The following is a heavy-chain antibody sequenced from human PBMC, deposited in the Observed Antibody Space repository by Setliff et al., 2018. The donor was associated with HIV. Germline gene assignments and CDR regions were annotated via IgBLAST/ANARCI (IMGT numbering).Heavy chain of an antibody. V-gene: IGHV1-3*01. CDR3: ATGYYYDSKRAFDF. Sequence: ASVKVSCKASGYTFTTYAIHWVRQAPGKRLEWMGWINAGNGDTKYSQKFQGRFTITRDTSASTAYMELSSLRAEDTAVYHCATGYYYDSKRAFDFWGQGTMVTVSS. CDR1: GYTFTTYA. D-gene: IGHD3-22*01. J-gene: IGHJ3*01. CDR2: INAGNGDT.